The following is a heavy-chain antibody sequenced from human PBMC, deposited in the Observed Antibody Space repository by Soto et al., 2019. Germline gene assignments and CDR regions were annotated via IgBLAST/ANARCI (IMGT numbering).Heavy chain of an antibody. Sequence: QMQLVQSGPEVKKPGTSVTVSCKASGFTFTHSAIQWVRQARGQSLEWIGWIVVGGGNTNYAPKLQQRVTITWDMSTFSGYMELSSLRSEDTAVYYCAAESYYTDSAPTARIDWGQGTLFTVSS. CDR1: GFTFTHSA. CDR3: AAESYYTDSAPTARID. J-gene: IGHJ4*02. D-gene: IGHD3-3*01. CDR2: IVVGGGNT. V-gene: IGHV1-58*02.